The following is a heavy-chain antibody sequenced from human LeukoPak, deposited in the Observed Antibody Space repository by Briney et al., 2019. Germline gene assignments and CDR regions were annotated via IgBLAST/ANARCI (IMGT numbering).Heavy chain of an antibody. CDR3: ARGYSYGPHDIRNFDY. Sequence: ASVTVSCKASGYTFTSYYMHWVRQAPGQGLEWMGIINPSGGSTSYAQKFQGRVTMTRDMSTSTVYMELSSLRSEDTAVYYCARGYSYGPHDIRNFDYWGQGTLVTVSS. CDR2: INPSGGST. V-gene: IGHV1-46*01. CDR1: GYTFTSYY. D-gene: IGHD5-18*01. J-gene: IGHJ4*02.